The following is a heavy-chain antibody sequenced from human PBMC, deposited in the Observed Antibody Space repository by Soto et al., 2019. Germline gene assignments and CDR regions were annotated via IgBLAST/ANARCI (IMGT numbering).Heavy chain of an antibody. V-gene: IGHV1-3*01. J-gene: IGHJ4*02. D-gene: IGHD2-2*02. Sequence: ASVKVSCKASGYTFTTYAMHWVRQAPGQRLEWMGWINAGNGKTKYSQKFQGRVTITRDTSATTVYMELSSLRSEDTAVYYCARAGDDCSNTNCYMIDYWGQGTLVTVS. CDR2: INAGNGKT. CDR1: GYTFTTYA. CDR3: ARAGDDCSNTNCYMIDY.